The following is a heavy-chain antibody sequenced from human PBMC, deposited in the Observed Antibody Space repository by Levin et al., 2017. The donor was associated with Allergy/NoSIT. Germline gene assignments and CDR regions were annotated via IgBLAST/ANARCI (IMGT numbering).Heavy chain of an antibody. CDR3: ARDLTLYGSGGSCYPR. D-gene: IGHD2-15*01. J-gene: IGHJ4*02. CDR1: GFTFSSYS. Sequence: QPGGSLRLSCAASGFTFSSYSMNWVRQAPGKGLEWVSYISSSSSTIYYADSVKGRFTISRDNAKNSLYLQMNSLRAEDTAVYYCARDLTLYGSGGSCYPRWGQGTLVTVSS. CDR2: ISSSSSTI. V-gene: IGHV3-48*01.